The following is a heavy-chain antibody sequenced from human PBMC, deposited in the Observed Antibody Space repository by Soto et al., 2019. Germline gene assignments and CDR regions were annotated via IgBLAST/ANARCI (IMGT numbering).Heavy chain of an antibody. CDR2: FDPEDGET. CDR1: GYTLTELS. V-gene: IGHV1-24*01. CDR3: ATPTDILTGYYNGPLDAFDI. J-gene: IGHJ3*02. Sequence: ASVKVSCKVSGYTLTELSMHWVRQAPGKGLEWMGGFDPEDGETIYAQKFQGRVTMTEDTSTDTAYMELSSLRSEDTAVYYCATPTDILTGYYNGPLDAFDIWGQGTMVTVPS. D-gene: IGHD3-9*01.